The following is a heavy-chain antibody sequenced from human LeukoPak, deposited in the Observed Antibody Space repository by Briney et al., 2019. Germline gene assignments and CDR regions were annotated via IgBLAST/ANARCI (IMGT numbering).Heavy chain of an antibody. V-gene: IGHV4-4*09. J-gene: IGHJ5*02. D-gene: IGHD6-13*01. CDR1: GGSISSYY. Sequence: SETLSLTCIVSGGSISSYYWSWIRQPPGKGLEWIGYIYTSGSTNYNPSLKSRVTISVDTSKSQFSLKLSSVTAADTAVYYCARHRVAAAGTRFGWFDPWGQGTLVTVSS. CDR3: ARHRVAAAGTRFGWFDP. CDR2: IYTSGST.